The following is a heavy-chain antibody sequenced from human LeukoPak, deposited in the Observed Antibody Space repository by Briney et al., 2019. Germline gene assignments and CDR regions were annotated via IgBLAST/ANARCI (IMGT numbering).Heavy chain of an antibody. CDR3: ATMVRGVILFDY. CDR1: GGSVSSGSYY. V-gene: IGHV4-61*01. D-gene: IGHD3-10*01. CDR2: IYYSGST. Sequence: SETLSLTCTVSGGSVSSGSYYCGWIRQPPGRGLGWGGYIYYSGSTNYNPSLKSRVTISVDAYKNQCSLKLSSVTAADTAVYYCATMVRGVILFDYWGQGTLVSVSS. J-gene: IGHJ4*02.